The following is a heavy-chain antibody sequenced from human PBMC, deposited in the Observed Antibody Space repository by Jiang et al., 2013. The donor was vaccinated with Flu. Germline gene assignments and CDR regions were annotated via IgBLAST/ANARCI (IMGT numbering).Heavy chain of an antibody. D-gene: IGHD3-22*01. V-gene: IGHV4-34*01. CDR1: GGSFSGYY. J-gene: IGHJ3*02. Sequence: LLKPSETLSLTCAVYGGSFSGYYWSWIRQPPGKGLEWIGEINHSGKHQLNPSLKSRVTISVDTSKNQFSLKLSSVTAADTAVYYCARSYYDSSGYYIAAFDIWGQGTMVTVSS. CDR3: ARSYYDSSGYYIAAFDI. CDR2: INHSGKH.